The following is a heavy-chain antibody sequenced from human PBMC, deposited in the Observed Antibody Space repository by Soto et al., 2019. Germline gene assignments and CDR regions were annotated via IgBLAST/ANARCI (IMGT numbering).Heavy chain of an antibody. J-gene: IGHJ4*02. Sequence: EVQLLESGGGLVEPGGSRRLSCAASGFTFSSYTMSWVRQAPGKGLEWVSTISGSGSSTYSADSVKGRFTISRDNSKHTLDLQMNSLRVEDTAIYGCAKAWGIDYWGQGTLVTVSS. D-gene: IGHD7-27*01. CDR2: ISGSGSST. V-gene: IGHV3-23*01. CDR3: AKAWGIDY. CDR1: GFTFSSYT.